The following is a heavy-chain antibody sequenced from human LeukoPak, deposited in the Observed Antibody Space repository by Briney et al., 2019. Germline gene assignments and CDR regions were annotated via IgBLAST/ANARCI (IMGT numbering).Heavy chain of an antibody. Sequence: SETLSLTCTVSGGSINNYYWSWIRQPAGKGLEWIGRIYTRGSTNYNPSLKSRVTMSVDTSKNQLSLRLSSVTAADTAVYYCARGRYCSADICSGGDAFDIWGQGTMVSVSS. CDR2: IYTRGST. J-gene: IGHJ3*02. V-gene: IGHV4-4*07. D-gene: IGHD2-15*01. CDR1: GGSINNYY. CDR3: ARGRYCSADICSGGDAFDI.